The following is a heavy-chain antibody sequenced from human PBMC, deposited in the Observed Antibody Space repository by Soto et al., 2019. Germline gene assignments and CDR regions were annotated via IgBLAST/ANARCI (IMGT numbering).Heavy chain of an antibody. CDR1: GGTFASYA. CDR2: IIPLVGTP. D-gene: IGHD6-6*01. V-gene: IGHV1-69*01. J-gene: IGHJ6*02. Sequence: QVQLVQSGAEVKKPGSSVKVSCRASGGTFASYAVSWVRQAPGQGLEWMGVIIPLVGTPKYKQKFQGRVRITADDPASAAYTELTNLTSEDTAVYYCARESSSPNDYSYGMDVWGQGTSVTVSS. CDR3: ARESSSPNDYSYGMDV.